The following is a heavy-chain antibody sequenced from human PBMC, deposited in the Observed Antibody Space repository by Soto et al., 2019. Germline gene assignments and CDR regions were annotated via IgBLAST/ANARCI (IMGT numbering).Heavy chain of an antibody. Sequence: GGSLRLSCAASGFPFDDYAMHLVRLAPGKGLEWVSGISWNSGSIGYAASVKGRFTISRDNAKNSLYLQMNSLRAEDTALYYCGKAAPSTGYCTGGSCSGRQFYYRGQGTLVTVSS. D-gene: IGHD2-15*01. J-gene: IGHJ4*02. CDR1: GFPFDDYA. CDR3: GKAAPSTGYCTGGSCSGRQFYY. V-gene: IGHV3-9*01. CDR2: ISWNSGSI.